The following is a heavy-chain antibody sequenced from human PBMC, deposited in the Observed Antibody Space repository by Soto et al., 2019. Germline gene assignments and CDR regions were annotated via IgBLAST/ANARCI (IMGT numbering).Heavy chain of an antibody. CDR1: GFTFSTYS. CDR2: ISSGSFYI. Sequence: EVQLVESGGGLVKPGGSLRLSCAASGFTFSTYSMNWVRQAPGKGLEWVSSISSGSFYIYYTDLLNGRFTISRDDAKTSMYQQTNSLRTEDTAVSYSARNGLAVGSKYYYSAIDVWRPGTTATV. J-gene: IGHJ6*02. V-gene: IGHV3-21*01. D-gene: IGHD4-4*01. CDR3: ARNGLAVGSKYYYSAIDV.